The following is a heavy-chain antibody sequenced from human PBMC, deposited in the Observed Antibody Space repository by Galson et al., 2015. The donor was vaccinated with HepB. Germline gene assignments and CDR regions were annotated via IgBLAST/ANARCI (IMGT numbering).Heavy chain of an antibody. V-gene: IGHV6-1*01. J-gene: IGHJ4*02. CDR2: TYYRSKWSN. D-gene: IGHD6-13*01. CDR3: ARGISSSWYLGDY. Sequence: GLGRTYYRSKWSNDYAVSVKSRITINPDTSKNQFSLQLNSVTPEDTAVYFCARGISSSWYLGDYWGQGTLVTVSS.